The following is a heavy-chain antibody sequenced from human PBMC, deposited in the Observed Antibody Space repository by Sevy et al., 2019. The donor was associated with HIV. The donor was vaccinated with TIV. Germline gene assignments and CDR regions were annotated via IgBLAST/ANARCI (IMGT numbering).Heavy chain of an antibody. D-gene: IGHD6-13*01. Sequence: GGYLRLSCAASGFTFSSYGMHWVRQAPGKGLEWVALIWFDGSNTYYADSVKGRFTISRDIAKNPLHLQMNSLRGEDTAVYYCVKERVGYISSWYYFDYWGQGTLVTVSS. CDR2: IWFDGSNT. V-gene: IGHV3-33*06. CDR1: GFTFSSYG. J-gene: IGHJ4*02. CDR3: VKERVGYISSWYYFDY.